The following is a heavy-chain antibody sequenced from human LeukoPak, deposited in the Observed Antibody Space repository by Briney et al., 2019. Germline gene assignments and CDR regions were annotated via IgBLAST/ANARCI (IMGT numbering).Heavy chain of an antibody. CDR3: ARDVGTALVTGDY. Sequence: TSGTLSLTCGVSGGSISSNNWWSWVRQPPGQGLEWIGEIYHSGGANYNPSLKSRVTISVDKSKNQLSLKLISVTAADTAVYYCARDVGTALVTGDYWGQGTLVTVSS. V-gene: IGHV4-4*02. J-gene: IGHJ4*02. CDR1: GGSISSNNW. CDR2: IYHSGGA. D-gene: IGHD5-18*01.